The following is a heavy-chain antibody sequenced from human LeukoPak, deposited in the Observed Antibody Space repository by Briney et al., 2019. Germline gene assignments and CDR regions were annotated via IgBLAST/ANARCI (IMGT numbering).Heavy chain of an antibody. CDR2: INGRGDNT. CDR3: AKDRVSPGFNLFDP. V-gene: IGHV3-23*01. D-gene: IGHD2/OR15-2a*01. CDR1: GFTCSSYA. Sequence: GGSLRLSCAASGFTCSSYAMNWVRQAPGKGLEWVSAINGRGDNTYYADSVKGRFTISRDNSKSTLFLQMNSLRAEDTAIYYCAKDRVSPGFNLFDPWGQGTLVTVSS. J-gene: IGHJ5*02.